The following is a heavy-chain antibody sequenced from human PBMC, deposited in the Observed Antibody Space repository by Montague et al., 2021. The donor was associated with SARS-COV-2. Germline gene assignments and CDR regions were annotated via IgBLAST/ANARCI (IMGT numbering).Heavy chain of an antibody. CDR2: INHSGST. D-gene: IGHD4-17*01. Sequence: SETLSLTCAVYGGSFSGYYWSWIRQPPGKGLEWIGEINHSGSTNYNPSLKSRVTISVDTSKNQFSLKLSSVTAADTAVYYCTRGRTVTTFYYYYGMDVWGQGTTVTVSS. V-gene: IGHV4-34*01. J-gene: IGHJ6*02. CDR1: GGSFSGYY. CDR3: TRGRTVTTFYYYYGMDV.